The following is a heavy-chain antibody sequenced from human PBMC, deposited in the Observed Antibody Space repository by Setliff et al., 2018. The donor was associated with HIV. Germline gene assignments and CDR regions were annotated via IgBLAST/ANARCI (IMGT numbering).Heavy chain of an antibody. V-gene: IGHV4-34*01. Sequence: SETLSLTCAVYGGSFSGFYWSWIRQSPGKGLEWIGEIDDRGTTKYNPSFKSRVIISGDMSKNQFSLKLSSVTAADTAVYYCARKNSRIPHYGDLDYWGQGTLVTVSS. CDR1: GGSFSGFY. CDR2: IDDRGTT. J-gene: IGHJ4*02. D-gene: IGHD4-17*01. CDR3: ARKNSRIPHYGDLDY.